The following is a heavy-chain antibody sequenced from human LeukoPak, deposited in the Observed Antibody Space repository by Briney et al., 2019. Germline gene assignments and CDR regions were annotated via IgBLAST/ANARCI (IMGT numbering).Heavy chain of an antibody. Sequence: PGGSLRLSCAASGFPFSSYWMNWVRQAPGKGLEWVANIKQDGSEKYYVDSVKGRFTISRDNAKNSLYLQMNSLRAEDTAVYYCARGPRLSLLWFGELTYWGQGTLVTVSS. V-gene: IGHV3-7*01. D-gene: IGHD3-10*01. CDR1: GFPFSSYW. CDR2: IKQDGSEK. J-gene: IGHJ4*02. CDR3: ARGPRLSLLWFGELTY.